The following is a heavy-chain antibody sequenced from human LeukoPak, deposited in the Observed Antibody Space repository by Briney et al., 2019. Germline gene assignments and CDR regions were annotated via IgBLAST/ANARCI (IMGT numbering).Heavy chain of an antibody. CDR2: ISTNGGKT. CDR1: GFTFSAYT. D-gene: IGHD2-8*01. CDR3: VKGQWIDY. V-gene: IGHV3-64D*09. J-gene: IGHJ4*02. Sequence: PGGSLRLSCSVSGFTFSAYTMHWVRQAPGRGLKYVSSISTNGGKTYYADSVKGRFTISRDNSKNTLFLQMSSLRLEDTAVYYCVKGQWIDYWGQGVLVTVSS.